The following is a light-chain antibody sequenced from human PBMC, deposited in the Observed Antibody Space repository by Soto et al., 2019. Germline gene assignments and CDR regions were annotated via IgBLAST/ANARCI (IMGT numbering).Light chain of an antibody. CDR2: GAS. Sequence: DIVLTQSPVTLSVSPGERATLSCRASQSISTNLGWYQQTPGQSPRLLIYGASTRAPGIPVRFSGSGSGTELTLSISSLQSEDFAVYYCQQYDDWPPTFGQGTKVEIK. CDR1: QSISTN. J-gene: IGKJ1*01. V-gene: IGKV3-15*01. CDR3: QQYDDWPPT.